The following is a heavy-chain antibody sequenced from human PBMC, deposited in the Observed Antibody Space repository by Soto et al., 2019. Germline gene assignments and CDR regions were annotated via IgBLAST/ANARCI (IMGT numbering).Heavy chain of an antibody. CDR2: ISSSVSTI. CDR3: ARSHHLHGDYMIDY. J-gene: IGHJ4*02. Sequence: QVRLVESGGGLVKPGGSLRLSCAASGLTFSDYYMSWIRQAPGKGLEWVSYISSSVSTIYYADSVKGRFTISRDNAKNSLYLQMNSLRAGDTAVYYCARSHHLHGDYMIDYWGQGTLVTVSS. V-gene: IGHV3-11*01. CDR1: GLTFSDYY. D-gene: IGHD4-17*01.